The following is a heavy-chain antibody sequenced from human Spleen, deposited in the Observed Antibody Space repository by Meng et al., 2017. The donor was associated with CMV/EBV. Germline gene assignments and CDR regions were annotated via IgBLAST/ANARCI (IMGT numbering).Heavy chain of an antibody. CDR2: IIPFFGTA. CDR1: GGTFSSSA. V-gene: IGHV1-69*05. CDR3: ARDAGYTHGMDV. J-gene: IGHJ6*02. Sequence: SVKVSCKASGGTFSSSAISWVRQAPGQGLEWMGGIIPFFGTANYAQKFQGRVTLTTDESTSTAYMELSSLRSEDTAVYYCARDAGYTHGMDVWGQGTTVTVS. D-gene: IGHD6-13*01.